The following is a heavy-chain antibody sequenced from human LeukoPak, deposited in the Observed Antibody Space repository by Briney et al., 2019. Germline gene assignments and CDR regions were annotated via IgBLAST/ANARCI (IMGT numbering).Heavy chain of an antibody. D-gene: IGHD3-22*01. CDR2: IYSGGST. CDR1: GFTVISNY. V-gene: IGHV3-66*01. J-gene: IGHJ4*02. CDR3: ARDPIGYYYDSSGYYKGGFDY. Sequence: GGSLRLSCAASGFTVISNYMSWSGQAPGKGLDGVSVIYSGGSTYYADSAKRRFTISRDNSKNTLYLQMNSLRAEDTAVYYCARDPIGYYYDSSGYYKGGFDYWGQGTLVTVSS.